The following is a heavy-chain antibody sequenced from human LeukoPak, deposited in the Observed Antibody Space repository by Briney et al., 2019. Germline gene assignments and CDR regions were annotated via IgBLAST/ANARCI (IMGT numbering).Heavy chain of an antibody. D-gene: IGHD5-18*01. V-gene: IGHV3-7*01. J-gene: IGHJ4*02. Sequence: GGSLRLSCAASGFTFSNYYMSWVRQAPGKGLEWVAQIKKDGSEKYYVDSVMGRFTISRDNTKNSLYLQMNSLRAEDTAVYYCARDWRDAYSAVFDYWGQGTLVTVSS. CDR3: ARDWRDAYSAVFDY. CDR1: GFTFSNYY. CDR2: IKKDGSEK.